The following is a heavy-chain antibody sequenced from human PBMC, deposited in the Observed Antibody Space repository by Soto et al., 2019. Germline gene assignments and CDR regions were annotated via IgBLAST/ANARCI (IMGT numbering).Heavy chain of an antibody. D-gene: IGHD3-22*01. CDR1: GGTFSSYA. V-gene: IGHV1-69*06. CDR2: IIPIFGTA. J-gene: IGHJ3*02. Sequence: GASVKVSCKASGGTFSSYAISWVRQAPGQGLEWMGGIIPIFGTANYAQKSQGRVTITADRSTSTAYMELSSLRSEDTAVYYCASRERITMIVGAFDIWGQGTMVTVSS. CDR3: ASRERITMIVGAFDI.